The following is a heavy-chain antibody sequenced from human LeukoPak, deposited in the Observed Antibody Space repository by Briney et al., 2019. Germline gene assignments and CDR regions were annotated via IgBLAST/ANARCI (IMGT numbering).Heavy chain of an antibody. V-gene: IGHV3-21*01. CDR3: ARVVAMAGRAFDI. CDR1: GFTFSSYS. CDR2: ISSSSSYI. D-gene: IGHD6-19*01. J-gene: IGHJ3*02. Sequence: GGSPRLSCVASGFTFSSYSMNWVRQAPGKGLEWVSSISSSSSYIYYADSVEGRFTISRDNAKNSLYLQMNSLRAEDTALYYCARVVAMAGRAFDIWGQGTMVTVSS.